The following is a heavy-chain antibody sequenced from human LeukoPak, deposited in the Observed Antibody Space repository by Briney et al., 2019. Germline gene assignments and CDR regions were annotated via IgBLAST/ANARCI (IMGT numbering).Heavy chain of an antibody. V-gene: IGHV3-23*01. J-gene: IGHJ4*02. D-gene: IGHD3-10*01. Sequence: PGGSLRLSCAVSGFTFSSYAMSWVRQAPGKGLEWVSAISGSGDSTYYADSVKGRFTISRDNSKNTLYLQMNSLRVEDTAVHYCAVVPKIYYGSGSYPDYWGQGTLVTVSS. CDR2: ISGSGDST. CDR1: GFTFSSYA. CDR3: AVVPKIYYGSGSYPDY.